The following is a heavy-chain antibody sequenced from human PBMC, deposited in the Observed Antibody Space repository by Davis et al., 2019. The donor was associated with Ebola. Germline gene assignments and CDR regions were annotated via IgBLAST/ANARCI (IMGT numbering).Heavy chain of an antibody. V-gene: IGHV1-69*13. CDR3: ARVFKPPYYYDRINWFDP. Sequence: SVKVSCKASGGTFSSYAISWVRQAPGQGLEWMGGIIPLFGTANYAQKFQGRVTITADESTSTAYMELSSLRSEDTAVYYCARVFKPPYYYDRINWFDPWGHGTLVTVSS. CDR1: GGTFSSYA. J-gene: IGHJ5*02. CDR2: IIPLFGTA. D-gene: IGHD3-22*01.